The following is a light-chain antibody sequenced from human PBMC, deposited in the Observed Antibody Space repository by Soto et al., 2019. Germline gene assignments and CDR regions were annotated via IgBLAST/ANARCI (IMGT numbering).Light chain of an antibody. CDR3: QKYNSAPLT. CDR1: QGISSY. CDR2: AAS. Sequence: DIQMTQSPSSLSASVGDRVTITCRASQGISSYLAWYQLKPGKLPKLLIYAASTLQSGVPSRFSGSGSGTYFTLTISSLRPEDVATYYCQKYNSAPLTFGPGTKVDIK. V-gene: IGKV1-27*01. J-gene: IGKJ3*01.